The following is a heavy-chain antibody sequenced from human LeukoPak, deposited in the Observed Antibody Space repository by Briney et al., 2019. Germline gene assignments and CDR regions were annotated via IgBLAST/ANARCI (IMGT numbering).Heavy chain of an antibody. V-gene: IGHV1-8*01. CDR1: GYTFTSYD. J-gene: IGHJ6*02. CDR2: MNPNSGNT. D-gene: IGHD2-2*01. CDR3: AKARGKYQHPNV. Sequence: ASVKVSCKASGYTFTSYDINWVRQATGQGLEWMGWMNPNSGNTGYAQKFQGRVTMTRNTPISTAYMELSSLRSEDTAVYYCAKARGKYQHPNVWGQGTTVTVSS.